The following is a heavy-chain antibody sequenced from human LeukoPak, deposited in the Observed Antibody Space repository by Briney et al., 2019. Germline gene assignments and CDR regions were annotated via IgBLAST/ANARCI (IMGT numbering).Heavy chain of an antibody. Sequence: GGSLRLSCAAAGFTFSSYAMSWVRQAPGKGLEWVSAISGSGGSTYYADSVKGRFPISRDNAKNSLYLQMNSLRAEDTAVYYCARVAVTTFYWGQGTLVTVSS. CDR3: ARVAVTTFY. V-gene: IGHV3-23*01. D-gene: IGHD4-17*01. J-gene: IGHJ4*02. CDR1: GFTFSSYA. CDR2: ISGSGGST.